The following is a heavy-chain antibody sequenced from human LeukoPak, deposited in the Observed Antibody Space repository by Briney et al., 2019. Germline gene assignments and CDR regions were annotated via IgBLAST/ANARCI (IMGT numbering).Heavy chain of an antibody. J-gene: IGHJ4*02. V-gene: IGHV4-59*08. CDR2: IYYSGST. Sequence: PSETLSLTCTVSGGSISSYYWSWIRQPPGKGLEWIGYIYYSGSTNYNPSLKSRVTISVDTSKNQFSLKLSSVTAADTAVYYCASMVYYGSARGYFDYWGQGTLVTVSS. CDR1: GGSISSYY. CDR3: ASMVYYGSARGYFDY. D-gene: IGHD3-10*01.